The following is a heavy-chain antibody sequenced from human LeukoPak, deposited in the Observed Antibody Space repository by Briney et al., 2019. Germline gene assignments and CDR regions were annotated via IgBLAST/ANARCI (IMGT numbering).Heavy chain of an antibody. Sequence: SETPSLTCTVSGGSISSYYWSWIRQPPGKGLEWIGYIYYSGSTNYNPSLKSRVTISVDTSKNQFSLKLSSVTAADTAVYYCARDDPPQGWGQGTLVTVSS. V-gene: IGHV4-59*12. J-gene: IGHJ4*02. CDR2: IYYSGST. CDR3: ARDDPPQG. CDR1: GGSISSYY.